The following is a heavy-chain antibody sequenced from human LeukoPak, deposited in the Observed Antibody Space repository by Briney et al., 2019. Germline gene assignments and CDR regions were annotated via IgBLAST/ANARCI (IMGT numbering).Heavy chain of an antibody. J-gene: IGHJ4*02. CDR2: ISWNSGSI. Sequence: GGSLRLSCAASGFTFSSYAMHWVRQAPGKGPEWVSGISWNSGSIGYADSVKGRFTISRDNARNSLYLQMNSLRAEDTALYYCAKDSYGSVRSGYFDYWGQGTLVTVSS. CDR1: GFTFSSYA. V-gene: IGHV3-9*01. CDR3: AKDSYGSVRSGYFDY. D-gene: IGHD3-10*01.